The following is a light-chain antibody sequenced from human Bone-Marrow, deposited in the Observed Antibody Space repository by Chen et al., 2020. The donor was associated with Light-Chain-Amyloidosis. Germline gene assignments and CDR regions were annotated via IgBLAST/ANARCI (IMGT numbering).Light chain of an antibody. CDR3: QVWDRSSDRPV. CDR2: DDS. V-gene: IGLV3-21*02. Sequence: SYVLTQPSSVSVAPGQLATIACGGNNIGSTSVHWYQQTPGQAPLLVVYDDSDRPSGIPERLSGSNSGNTATLTISRVEAGHEADYYCQVWDRSSDRPVFGGGTKLTVL. CDR1: NIGSTS. J-gene: IGLJ3*02.